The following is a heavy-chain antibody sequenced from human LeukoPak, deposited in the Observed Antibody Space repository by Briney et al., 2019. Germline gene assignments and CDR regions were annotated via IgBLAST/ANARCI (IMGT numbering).Heavy chain of an antibody. CDR3: ARAGDSSGYSDY. Sequence: SETLSLTCAVYGGSLSGYYWSWIRQPPGKGLEWIGEINHRGRTNYNPSLKSRVTISVDTSKNQFSLKLSSVTAADTAVYYCARAGDSSGYSDYWGQRTLVTVSS. CDR1: GGSLSGYY. V-gene: IGHV4-34*01. J-gene: IGHJ4*02. CDR2: INHRGRT. D-gene: IGHD3-22*01.